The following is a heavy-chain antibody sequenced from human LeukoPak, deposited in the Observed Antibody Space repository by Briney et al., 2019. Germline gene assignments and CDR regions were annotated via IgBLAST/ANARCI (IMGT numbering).Heavy chain of an antibody. D-gene: IGHD3-9*01. J-gene: IGHJ1*01. CDR1: GYTFTSYG. Sequence: ASVKVSCKASGYTFTSYGISWVRQAPGQGLEWMGWISAYNGNTNYAQKLQGRVTMTTDTSASTAYMELRSLRSDDTAVYYCARDYDILTGLLGYFQHWGQGTLVTVSS. CDR3: ARDYDILTGLLGYFQH. V-gene: IGHV1-18*01. CDR2: ISAYNGNT.